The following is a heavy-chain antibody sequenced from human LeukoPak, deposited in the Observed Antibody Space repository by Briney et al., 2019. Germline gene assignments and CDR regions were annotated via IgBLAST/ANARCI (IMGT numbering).Heavy chain of an antibody. CDR1: GGSISSGGYS. V-gene: IGHV4-30-2*01. D-gene: IGHD1-26*01. J-gene: IGHJ4*02. CDR3: ARAAYSGSYHSDY. Sequence: SETLSLTCAVSGGSISSGGYSWSWIRQPPGKGLEWIGYIYHSGSTYYNPSLKSRVTISVDRSKNQFSLKLSSVTAADTAVYYCARAAYSGSYHSDYWGQGTLVTVSS. CDR2: IYHSGST.